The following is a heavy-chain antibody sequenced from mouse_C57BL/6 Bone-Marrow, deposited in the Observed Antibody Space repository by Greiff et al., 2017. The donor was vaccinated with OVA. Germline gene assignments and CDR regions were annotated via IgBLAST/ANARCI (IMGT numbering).Heavy chain of an antibody. J-gene: IGHJ2*01. V-gene: IGHV1-26*01. CDR3: ARSLITTLDY. CDR1: GYTFTDYY. D-gene: IGHD1-1*01. Sequence: EVQLQQSGPELVKPGASVKISCKASGYTFTDYYMNWVKQSHGKSLEWIGDINPNNGGTSYNQKFKGKATLTVDKSSSTAYMELRSLTSEDSAVYYCARSLITTLDYWGQGTTLTVSS. CDR2: INPNNGGT.